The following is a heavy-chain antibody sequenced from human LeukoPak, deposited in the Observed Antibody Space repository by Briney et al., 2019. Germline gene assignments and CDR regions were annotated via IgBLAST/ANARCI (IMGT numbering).Heavy chain of an antibody. V-gene: IGHV3-30*02. CDR1: GFTFSSYG. Sequence: GGSLRLSCAASGFTFSSYGMNWVRQAPGRGLEWVTFIRYDGSDKSYTDSVKGRFTRSRDNSKNTLYLQMNSLRAEDTAVYYCAKGSHSSYYYDSSGFDYWGQGTLVTVSS. D-gene: IGHD3-22*01. CDR2: IRYDGSDK. CDR3: AKGSHSSYYYDSSGFDY. J-gene: IGHJ4*02.